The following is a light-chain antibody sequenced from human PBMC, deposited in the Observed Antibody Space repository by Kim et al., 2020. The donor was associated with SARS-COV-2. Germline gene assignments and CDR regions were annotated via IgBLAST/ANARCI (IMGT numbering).Light chain of an antibody. V-gene: IGLV2-14*03. J-gene: IGLJ1*01. Sequence: HSITISCTGTSSDVGGYNYVSWYQQHPGKAPKLMIYDVSNRPSGVSNRFSGSKSGNTASLTISGLQAEDEADYYCSSYTSSSTPYVFGTGTKVTVL. CDR1: SSDVGGYNY. CDR3: SSYTSSSTPYV. CDR2: DVS.